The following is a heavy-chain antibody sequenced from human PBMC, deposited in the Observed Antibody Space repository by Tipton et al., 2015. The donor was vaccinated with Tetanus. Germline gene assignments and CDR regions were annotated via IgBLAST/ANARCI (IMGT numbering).Heavy chain of an antibody. CDR2: ISGSGGTT. CDR3: VRDGGSSGWLAY. V-gene: IGHV3-23*01. J-gene: IGHJ4*02. CDR1: GFTFSSYA. Sequence: GSLRLSCAASGFTFSSYAMSWARQAPGKGLEWVSGISGSGGTTNYADSVKGRFTISRDNSKNTLYLQMNSLRVEDTAVYYCVRDGGSSGWLAYWGQGTLVTVSS. D-gene: IGHD6-19*01.